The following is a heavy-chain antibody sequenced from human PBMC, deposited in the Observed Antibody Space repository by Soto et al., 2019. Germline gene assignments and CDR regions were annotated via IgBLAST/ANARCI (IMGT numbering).Heavy chain of an antibody. CDR1: GYTFTSHG. CDR3: ARDYGVELDIVVVVAATSYYYYGMDV. V-gene: IGHV1-18*04. D-gene: IGHD2-15*01. Sequence: ASVKVSCKASGYTFTSHGISWVRQAPGQGLEWMGWISAYNGNTNYAQKLQGRVTMTTDTSTSTAYMELRSLRSDDTAVYYCARDYGVELDIVVVVAATSYYYYGMDVWGQGTTVTVSS. J-gene: IGHJ6*02. CDR2: ISAYNGNT.